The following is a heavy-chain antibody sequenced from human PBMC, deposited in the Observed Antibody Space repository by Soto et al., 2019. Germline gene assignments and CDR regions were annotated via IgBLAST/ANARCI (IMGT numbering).Heavy chain of an antibody. CDR3: ARRVTGGGERFDP. CDR1: GGSFSGYY. J-gene: IGHJ5*02. Sequence: SETLSLTCAVYGGSFSGYYWTWIRQPPGKDLEWIGYIYSSGNTNYNPSLRSRVTMSKDTSKNQFSLKLTSVTATDTAVYYCARRVTGGGERFDPWGLGTLVTVSS. CDR2: IYSSGNT. D-gene: IGHD7-27*01. V-gene: IGHV4-4*09.